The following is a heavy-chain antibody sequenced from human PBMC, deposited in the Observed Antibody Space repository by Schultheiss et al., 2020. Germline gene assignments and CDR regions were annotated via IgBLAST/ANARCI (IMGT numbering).Heavy chain of an antibody. Sequence: GGSLRLSCAASGFTFDDYAMHWVRQAPGKGLEWVSSISSSSSYIYYADSVKGRFTISRDNAKNSLYLQMNSLRAEDTAVYYCARGLFRPRHTLMVDPYYYGMDVWGQGTTVTV. D-gene: IGHD2-15*01. CDR1: GFTFDDYA. J-gene: IGHJ6*02. V-gene: IGHV3-21*01. CDR3: ARGLFRPRHTLMVDPYYYGMDV. CDR2: ISSSSSYI.